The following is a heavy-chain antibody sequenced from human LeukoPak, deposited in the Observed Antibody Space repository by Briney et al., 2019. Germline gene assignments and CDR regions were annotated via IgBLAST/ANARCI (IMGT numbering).Heavy chain of an antibody. J-gene: IGHJ5*02. CDR3: ARPYYYDSRIDP. Sequence: SQTLSLTCTVSGGSISSGDYYWSWLRQPPGKGLEWIAYMYYSGSTYYNPSLKSRVTMSADTSKNQLSLKLSSVTAADTAVYYCARPYYYDSRIDPWGQGILVTVSS. V-gene: IGHV4-30-4*01. CDR2: MYYSGST. D-gene: IGHD3-22*01. CDR1: GGSISSGDYY.